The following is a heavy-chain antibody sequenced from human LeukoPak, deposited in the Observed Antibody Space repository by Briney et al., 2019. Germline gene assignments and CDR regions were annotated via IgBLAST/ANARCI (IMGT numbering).Heavy chain of an antibody. Sequence: GGSLRLSCAASGFTFSSYGMHWARQAPGKGLEWVAFIRYDGSNKYYADSVKGRFTISRDNAKNTLYLQMNSLRAEDTGVYYCARDYYHSIDYWGQGTLVTVSS. V-gene: IGHV3-30*02. D-gene: IGHD3-16*01. CDR3: ARDYYHSIDY. CDR1: GFTFSSYG. J-gene: IGHJ4*02. CDR2: IRYDGSNK.